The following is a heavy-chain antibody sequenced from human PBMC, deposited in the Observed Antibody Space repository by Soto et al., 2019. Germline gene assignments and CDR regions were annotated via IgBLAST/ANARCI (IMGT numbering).Heavy chain of an antibody. CDR2: IYTSGST. Sequence: PSETLSLTCTVSGGSISSYYWSWIRQPAGKGLEWIGRIYTSGSTNYNPSLKSRVTMSVDTSKNQFSLKLSSVTAADTAVYYCARDKGEYSGYDFSNWFDPWGQGTLVTVSS. CDR3: ARDKGEYSGYDFSNWFDP. J-gene: IGHJ5*02. V-gene: IGHV4-4*07. CDR1: GGSISSYY. D-gene: IGHD5-12*01.